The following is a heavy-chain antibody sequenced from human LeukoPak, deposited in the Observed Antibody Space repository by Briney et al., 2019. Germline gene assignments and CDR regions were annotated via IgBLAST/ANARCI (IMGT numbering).Heavy chain of an antibody. D-gene: IGHD3-10*01. CDR3: AKDGREVRGVLSGYSHH. Sequence: GGSLRLSCAASGFTFSSYAMCWVRQAPGKGLEWVSAISGSGGSTYYADSVKGRFTISRDNSKNTLYLQMNSLRAEDTAVYYCAKDGREVRGVLSGYSHHCSQGTLVTVSS. CDR1: GFTFSSYA. CDR2: ISGSGGST. V-gene: IGHV3-23*01. J-gene: IGHJ1*01.